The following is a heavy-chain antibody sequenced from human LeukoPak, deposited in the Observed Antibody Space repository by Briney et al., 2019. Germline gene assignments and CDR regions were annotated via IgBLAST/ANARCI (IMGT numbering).Heavy chain of an antibody. CDR1: GGSISSYY. D-gene: IGHD6-13*01. Sequence: SETLSLTCTVSGGSISSYYWSWIGQPAGKGLEWIGRIYSTGSTNYNPSLKSRVTMSVDTSKNQFSLRLRSVTAADTAVYYCARQIASAGTAGFDFWGQGALVTVSS. V-gene: IGHV4-4*07. J-gene: IGHJ4*02. CDR2: IYSTGST. CDR3: ARQIASAGTAGFDF.